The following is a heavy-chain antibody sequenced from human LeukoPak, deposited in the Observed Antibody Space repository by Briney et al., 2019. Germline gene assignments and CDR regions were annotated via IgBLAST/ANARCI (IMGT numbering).Heavy chain of an antibody. Sequence: ASVKVSCKASGYTLIDYYMHWVRQAPGQGLEWMGWINPNSGGTNYAQKFQGRVTMTRDTPISTAYMELSRLRSDDTAVYYCARESSLYYYDSSGYSDLWGQGTLVTVSS. CDR1: GYTLIDYY. CDR3: ARESSLYYYDSSGYSDL. V-gene: IGHV1-2*02. D-gene: IGHD3-22*01. CDR2: INPNSGGT. J-gene: IGHJ4*02.